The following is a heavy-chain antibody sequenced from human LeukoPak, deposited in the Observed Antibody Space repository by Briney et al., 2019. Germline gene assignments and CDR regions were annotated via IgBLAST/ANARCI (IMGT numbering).Heavy chain of an antibody. Sequence: PSETLSLTCTVSGGSISSSSYYWGWIRQPRGKGLEWIGSIYYSGSTYYNPSLKSRVTISVDTSKNQFSLKLSSVTAADTAVYYCARLLWFFYYYMDVWGKGTTVTVSS. J-gene: IGHJ6*03. CDR3: ARLLWFFYYYMDV. CDR2: IYYSGST. CDR1: GGSISSSSYY. V-gene: IGHV4-39*01. D-gene: IGHD3-10*01.